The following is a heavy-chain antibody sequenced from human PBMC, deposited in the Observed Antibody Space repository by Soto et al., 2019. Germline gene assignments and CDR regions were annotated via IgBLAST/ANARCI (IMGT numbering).Heavy chain of an antibody. J-gene: IGHJ6*02. CDR3: ARTNVEMAVYYYYGMDV. CDR1: GGTFSSYA. CDR2: IIPIFGTA. V-gene: IGHV1-69*12. Sequence: QVQLVQSGAEVKKPGSSVKVSCKASGGTFSSYAISWVRQAPGQGLEWMGGIIPIFGTANYAQKFQGRVTLTADESTSTAYMGLSSLRSEDTAVYYWARTNVEMAVYYYYGMDVWGQGTTVTVSS. D-gene: IGHD6-19*01.